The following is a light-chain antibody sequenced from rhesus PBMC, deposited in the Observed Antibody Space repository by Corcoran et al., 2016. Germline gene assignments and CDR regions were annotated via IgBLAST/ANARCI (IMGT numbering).Light chain of an antibody. CDR1: QSLLDREDGNTY. J-gene: IGKJ4*01. CDR3: MQALEFPLT. V-gene: IGKV2-104*02. Sequence: DIVMTQTPLSLPVTPGEPASIPCRSSQSLLDREDGNTYLDWDLQKPGHSPQLLFCEVSNRAAGVPDRFSGSGSDPDFTLKISRVEAEDVGVYYCMQALEFPLTFGGGTKVEIK. CDR2: EVS.